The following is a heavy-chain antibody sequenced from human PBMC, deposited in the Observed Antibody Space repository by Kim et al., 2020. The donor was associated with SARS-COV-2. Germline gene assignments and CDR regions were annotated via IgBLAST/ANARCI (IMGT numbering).Heavy chain of an antibody. CDR3: VRGRHPNNGENFDP. CDR1: GFTFSNYA. Sequence: GGSLRLSCAASGFTFSNYAFSWVRQAPGRGPEWISYISGGSGVIHYADSVKGRFTISRGNAKNSLYLQMNSLRTDDTSVYYCVRGRHPNNGENFDPWGQGTLVTVAS. CDR2: ISGGSGVI. V-gene: IGHV3-48*01. D-gene: IGHD2-8*01. J-gene: IGHJ5*02.